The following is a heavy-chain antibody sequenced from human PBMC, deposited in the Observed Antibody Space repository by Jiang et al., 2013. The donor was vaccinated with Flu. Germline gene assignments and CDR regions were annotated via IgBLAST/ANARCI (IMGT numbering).Heavy chain of an antibody. Sequence: GPGLVKPSETLSLTCTVSGASISTDSFYWGWIRQPPGKGLEWIGSMFLFGQTYYNRSLETRAIITVDTAKNQFFLELKSATAADTAVYYCAKQADCSTTGCPLIGWFDPWGQGTLVTVSS. V-gene: IGHV4-39*01. CDR2: MFLFGQT. CDR1: GASISTDSFY. D-gene: IGHD2-2*01. CDR3: AKQADCSTTGCPLIGWFDP. J-gene: IGHJ5*02.